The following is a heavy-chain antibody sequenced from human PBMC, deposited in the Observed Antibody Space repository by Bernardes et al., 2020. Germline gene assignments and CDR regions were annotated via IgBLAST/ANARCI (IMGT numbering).Heavy chain of an antibody. J-gene: IGHJ6*03. CDR1: GYTFTSYG. D-gene: IGHD4-17*01. Sequence: ASVKVSCKASGYTFTSYGISWVRQAPGQGLEWMGWISAYNGNTNYAQKLQGRVTMTTDTSTSTAYMELRSLRSDDTAVYYCARGFTHKLTTVVTPSIRGYYYYMDVWGKGTTVTVSS. CDR2: ISAYNGNT. CDR3: ARGFTHKLTTVVTPSIRGYYYYMDV. V-gene: IGHV1-18*01.